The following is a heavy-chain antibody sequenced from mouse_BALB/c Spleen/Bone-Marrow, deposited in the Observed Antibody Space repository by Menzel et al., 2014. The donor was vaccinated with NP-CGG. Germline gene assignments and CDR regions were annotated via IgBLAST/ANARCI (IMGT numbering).Heavy chain of an antibody. Sequence: EVHLVESGGGLVKPGGSLKLSCAASGFTFSSYAMSWVRQTPEKRLEWVASISSGGSTYYPDSVKGRFTISRDNARNILYLQMSRLRSEDTAMYYCAREGGTTAHYYAMDYWGQGTSVTVSS. J-gene: IGHJ4*01. CDR1: GFTFSSYA. V-gene: IGHV5-6-5*01. CDR2: ISSGGST. CDR3: AREGGTTAHYYAMDY. D-gene: IGHD1-2*01.